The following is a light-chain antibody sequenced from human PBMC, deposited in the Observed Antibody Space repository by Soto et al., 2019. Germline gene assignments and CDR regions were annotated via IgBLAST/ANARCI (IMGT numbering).Light chain of an antibody. CDR3: QHLHSYPPT. CDR2: AAS. J-gene: IGKJ4*01. CDR1: QGISSY. V-gene: IGKV1-9*01. Sequence: IQLTQSPSSLSASVGDRVTITCRASQGISSYLAWYQQISGKAPKLLIYAASTLQSGVPSRFTGSGSGTDFTLTISSLQPEDFATYDCQHLHSYPPTFGGGTKVEIK.